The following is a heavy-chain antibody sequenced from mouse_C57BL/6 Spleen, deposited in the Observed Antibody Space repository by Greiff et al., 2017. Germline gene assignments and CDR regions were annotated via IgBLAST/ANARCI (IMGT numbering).Heavy chain of an antibody. CDR2: IYPGDGDT. J-gene: IGHJ2*01. CDR3: ARDTRVAIPLMDY. V-gene: IGHV1-82*01. D-gene: IGHD2-2*01. Sequence: VQLQQSGPELVKPGASVKISCKASGYAFSSSWMNWVQQRPGKGLEWIGRIYPGDGDTNYTGKFKGKATLTADNSSSTAYMQLSSLTSEDYAVYFCARDTRVAIPLMDYWGQGTTLTVSS. CDR1: GYAFSSSW.